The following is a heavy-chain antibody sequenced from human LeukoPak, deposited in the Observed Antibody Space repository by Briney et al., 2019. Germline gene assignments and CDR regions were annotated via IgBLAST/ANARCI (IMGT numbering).Heavy chain of an antibody. Sequence: KPSETLSLTCAVYGGSFSGYYWSWIRQPPGKGLEWIGEINHSGSTNYNPSLKSRVTISVDTSKNQFSLKLSSVTAADTAMYYCARESTTVAGTFDYGGLGTLVTVSS. CDR1: GGSFSGYY. CDR3: ARESTTVAGTFDY. J-gene: IGHJ4*02. D-gene: IGHD6-19*01. V-gene: IGHV4-34*01. CDR2: INHSGST.